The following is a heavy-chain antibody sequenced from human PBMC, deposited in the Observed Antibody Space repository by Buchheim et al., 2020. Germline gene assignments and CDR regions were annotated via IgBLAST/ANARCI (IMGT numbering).Heavy chain of an antibody. CDR2: ISYDGSNK. CDR1: GFTFSSYG. Sequence: QVQLVESGGGVVQPGRSLRLSCAASGFTFSSYGMHWVRQAPGKGLEWVAVISYDGSNKYYADSVKGRFTISRDNSKNTLYLQMNSLRAEDTAVYYCAKWEIDYGDYGWGQGTL. J-gene: IGHJ4*02. V-gene: IGHV3-30*18. CDR3: AKWEIDYGDYG. D-gene: IGHD4-17*01.